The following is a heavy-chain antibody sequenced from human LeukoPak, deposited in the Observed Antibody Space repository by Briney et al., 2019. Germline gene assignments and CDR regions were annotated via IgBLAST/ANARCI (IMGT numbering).Heavy chain of an antibody. CDR3: ARTYYDFWSGYYVWRDYYYYYMDV. D-gene: IGHD3-3*01. V-gene: IGHV1-69*05. J-gene: IGHJ6*03. CDR2: IIPIFGTA. Sequence: ASVKVSCKASGYTFTSYYMHWVRQAPGQGLEWMGGIIPIFGTANYAQKFQGRVTITTDESTSTAYMELSSLRSEDTAVYYCARTYYDFWSGYYVWRDYYYYYMDVWGKGTTVTVSS. CDR1: GYTFTSYY.